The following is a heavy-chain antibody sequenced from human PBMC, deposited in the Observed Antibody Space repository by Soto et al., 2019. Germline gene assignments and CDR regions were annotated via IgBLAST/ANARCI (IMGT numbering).Heavy chain of an antibody. CDR1: DVTFSSYA. CDR2: IIPIFGTT. CDR3: ARAPMATVFDL. D-gene: IGHD4-4*01. V-gene: IGHV1-69*06. J-gene: IGHJ4*02. Sequence: QVQLVQSGAEVKKPGSSVRVSCQPSDVTFSSYAISWVRQAPGQGLEWLGTIIPIFGTTNYAQNFQGRGTITADKSTTTVHMDLSSLRSEDTAVYYCARAPMATVFDLWGQGTLVTVSS.